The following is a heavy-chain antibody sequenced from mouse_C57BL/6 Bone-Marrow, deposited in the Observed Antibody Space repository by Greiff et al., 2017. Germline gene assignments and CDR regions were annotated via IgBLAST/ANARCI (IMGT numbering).Heavy chain of an antibody. CDR3: ARRNGKALLDPGFAY. D-gene: IGHD1-1*01. V-gene: IGHV8-9*01. CDR1: VFSLSTFGMG. Sequence: VKLMESGPGILQPSQTLSLTCSFSVFSLSTFGMGVSWIRQPSGKGLEWLAHIYWDEDKHYKPSLKSRLTISKDTSNNQVFLKITTVDTADTATYYSARRNGKALLDPGFAYWGQGTLVTVSA. J-gene: IGHJ3*01. CDR2: IYWDEDK.